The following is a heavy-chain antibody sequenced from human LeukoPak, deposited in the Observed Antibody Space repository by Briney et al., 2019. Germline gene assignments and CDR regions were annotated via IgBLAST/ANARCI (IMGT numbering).Heavy chain of an antibody. V-gene: IGHV3-9*01. CDR1: GFTFDDYA. CDR2: ISWNSGSI. CDR3: AREGYYGSGSFDY. D-gene: IGHD3-10*01. J-gene: IGHJ4*02. Sequence: GESLRLSCAASGFTFDDYAMHWVRQAPGKGLEWVSGISWNSGSIGYADSVKGRFTISRDNAKNSLYLQMNSLRAEDTAVYYCAREGYYGSGSFDYWGQGTLVTVSS.